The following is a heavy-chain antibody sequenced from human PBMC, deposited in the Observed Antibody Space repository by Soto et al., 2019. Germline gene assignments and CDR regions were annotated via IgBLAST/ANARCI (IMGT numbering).Heavy chain of an antibody. CDR1: GFTFDDYA. J-gene: IGHJ4*02. CDR3: AKGYDITIFGVVPY. CDR2: ISWNSGSI. V-gene: IGHV3-9*01. D-gene: IGHD3-3*01. Sequence: GGSLRLSCAASGFTFDDYAMHWVRQAPGKGLEWVSGISWNSGSIGYADSVKGRFTISRDNAKNSLYLQMNSLRAEDTALYYCAKGYDITIFGVVPYWGQGT.